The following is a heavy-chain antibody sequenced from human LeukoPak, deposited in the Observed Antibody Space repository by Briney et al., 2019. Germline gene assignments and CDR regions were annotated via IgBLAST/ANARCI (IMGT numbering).Heavy chain of an antibody. CDR3: ARVFCLGTRCHHCDY. CDR2: INSYNGKT. V-gene: IGHV1-18*01. CDR1: GDTFIRYG. Sequence: ASVKVSCKASGDTFIRYGITWVRQAPGQGLEWMGWINSYNGKTNYAQKLQGRVTMTTDTSTSTAYMELRSLRSDDTAVYYCARVFCLGTRCHHCDYWGQGTLVTVSS. J-gene: IGHJ4*02. D-gene: IGHD2-2*01.